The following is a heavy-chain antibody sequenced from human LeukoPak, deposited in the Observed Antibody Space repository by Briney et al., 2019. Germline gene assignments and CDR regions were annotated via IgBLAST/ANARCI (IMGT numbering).Heavy chain of an antibody. J-gene: IGHJ4*02. CDR2: ISYDGSNK. D-gene: IGHD2-2*02. CDR1: GFTFSSYA. CDR3: ARESRYQLLYALDY. V-gene: IGHV3-30-3*01. Sequence: PGGSLRLSCAASGFTFSSYAMHWVRQAPGKGLEWVAVISYDGSNKYYADSVKGRFTISRDNSKNTLYLQMNSLRAEDTAVHYCARESRYQLLYALDYWGQGTLVTVSS.